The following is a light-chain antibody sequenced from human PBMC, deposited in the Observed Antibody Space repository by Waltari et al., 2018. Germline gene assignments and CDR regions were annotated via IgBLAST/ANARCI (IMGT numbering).Light chain of an antibody. CDR3: QQTSNWPPIT. CDR1: QSVGSD. Sequence: EIVLTQSPATLSLSPGERASLPCRASQSVGSDFVWYQQKPGQAPRLLIYDASNRATGIPARFIGSGSGTDFTLTISSLEPEDVAVYYCQQTSNWPPITFGQGTRLEIK. V-gene: IGKV3-11*01. J-gene: IGKJ5*01. CDR2: DAS.